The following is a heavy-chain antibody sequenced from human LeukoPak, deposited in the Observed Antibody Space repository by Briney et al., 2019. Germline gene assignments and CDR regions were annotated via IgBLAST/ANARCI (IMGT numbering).Heavy chain of an antibody. CDR1: GFTFNNFV. Sequence: GGSLRLSCAASGFTFNNFVMSWLRQAPGKGLEWVSLISGDGGSTYYADSVKGRFTISRDNSKNSLYLQMNSLRTEDTALYYCAKAHLRTGTTRIAFDFWGQGTMVTVSS. D-gene: IGHD1-1*01. J-gene: IGHJ3*01. CDR2: ISGDGGST. V-gene: IGHV3-43*02. CDR3: AKAHLRTGTTRIAFDF.